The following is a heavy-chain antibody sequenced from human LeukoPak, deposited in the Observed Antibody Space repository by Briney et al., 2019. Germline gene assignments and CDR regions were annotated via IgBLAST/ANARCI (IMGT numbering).Heavy chain of an antibody. CDR1: GFTFSSYA. D-gene: IGHD3-10*01. CDR3: AKKGSGSYYLSYFDY. V-gene: IGHV3-23*01. CDR2: ISGSGGST. Sequence: GGSLRLSCAASGFTFSSYAMSRVRQAPGKGLEWVSAISGSGGSTYYADSVKGRFTISRDNSKNTLYLQMNSLRAEDTAVYYCAKKGSGSYYLSYFDYWGQGTLVTVSS. J-gene: IGHJ4*02.